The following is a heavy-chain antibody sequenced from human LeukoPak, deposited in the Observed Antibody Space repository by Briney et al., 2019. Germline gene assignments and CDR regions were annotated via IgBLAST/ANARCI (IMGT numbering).Heavy chain of an antibody. J-gene: IGHJ4*02. Sequence: ASVKVSCKTSGYTFTGYFMHWVRQAPGQGLEWIGWINPNGGGTNSAQKFQGRVTMTRDTSISTAYMELTRLGSEDSAVYYCARETVRGAYFVFWGQGTLVTVSS. D-gene: IGHD3-10*01. CDR1: GYTFTGYF. CDR3: ARETVRGAYFVF. V-gene: IGHV1-2*02. CDR2: INPNGGGT.